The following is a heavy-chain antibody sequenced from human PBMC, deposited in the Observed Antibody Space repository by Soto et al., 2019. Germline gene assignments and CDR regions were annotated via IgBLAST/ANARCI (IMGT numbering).Heavy chain of an antibody. D-gene: IGHD3-16*01. CDR2: ISGSGGST. Sequence: GGSLRLSCAASGFTFSSYAMSWVPQAPGKGLEWVSAISGSGGSTYYADSVKGRFTISRDNSKNTLYLQMNSLRAEDTAVYYCAKDRMITFGGRWGQGTLVTVSS. CDR3: AKDRMITFGGR. CDR1: GFTFSSYA. V-gene: IGHV3-23*01. J-gene: IGHJ4*02.